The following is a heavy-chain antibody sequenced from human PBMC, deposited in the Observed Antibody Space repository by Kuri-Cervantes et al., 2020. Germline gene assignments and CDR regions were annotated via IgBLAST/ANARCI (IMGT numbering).Heavy chain of an antibody. Sequence: GGSLRLSCAASGFTFSDYYMSWIRQAPGKGLEWVSYIGSSGSTIYYADSVKGQFTISRDNAKNSLYLQMNSLRAEDTALYYCAKDRGWELLSGFDYWGQGTLVTVSS. CDR2: IGSSGSTI. D-gene: IGHD1-26*01. CDR1: GFTFSDYY. J-gene: IGHJ4*02. V-gene: IGHV3-11*01. CDR3: AKDRGWELLSGFDY.